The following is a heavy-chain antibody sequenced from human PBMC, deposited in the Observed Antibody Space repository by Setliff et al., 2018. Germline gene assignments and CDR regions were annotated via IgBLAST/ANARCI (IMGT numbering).Heavy chain of an antibody. D-gene: IGHD5-18*01. J-gene: IGHJ5*02. V-gene: IGHV4-38-2*01. CDR1: GYSISSGYY. CDR2: IYHSGST. Sequence: SETLSLTCAVSGYSISSGYYWGWIRQPPGKGLEWIGSIYHSGSTYYNPSLKSRVTISVDTSKNQFSLKLSSVAAADTAVYYCASSRGQLRYSYGPNWFDPWGQGTLVTVSS. CDR3: ASSRGQLRYSYGPNWFDP.